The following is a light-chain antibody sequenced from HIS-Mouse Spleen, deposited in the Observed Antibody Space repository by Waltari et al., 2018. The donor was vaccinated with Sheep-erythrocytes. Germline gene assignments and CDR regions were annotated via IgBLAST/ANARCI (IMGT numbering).Light chain of an antibody. V-gene: IGKV1-39*01. J-gene: IGKJ3*01. Sequence: DIQMTQSPSSLSASVGDRVTITCRAIQSISSYLNWYQQKPGKAPKLLIYAASSLQRGVPSRFSCSGSGTDFTLTISSLQPEDFATYYCQQSYSTPQFTFGPGTKVDIK. CDR3: QQSYSTPQFT. CDR2: AAS. CDR1: QSISSY.